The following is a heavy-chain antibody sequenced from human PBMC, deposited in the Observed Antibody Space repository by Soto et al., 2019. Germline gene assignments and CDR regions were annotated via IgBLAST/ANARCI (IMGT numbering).Heavy chain of an antibody. CDR2: IWGDGSNK. V-gene: IGHV3-33*01. J-gene: IGHJ4*02. CDR3: SRVLWMERTGYYSPPFDL. CDR1: GFTFSSYA. Sequence: GGSLRLSCAASGFTFSSYAMHWVRQAPGRGLEWVALIWGDGSNKYYADSVKGRFTVSRDNSKNTVYLQVNSLRAEDTAVYYCSRVLWMERTGYYSPPFDLWGQGALVTVSS. D-gene: IGHD3-22*01.